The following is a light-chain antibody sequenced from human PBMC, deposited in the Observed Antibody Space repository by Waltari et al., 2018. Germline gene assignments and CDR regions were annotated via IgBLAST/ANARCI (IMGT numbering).Light chain of an antibody. CDR2: LGS. CDR1: RTLLESNGANC. CDR3: MQPLETPYT. J-gene: IGKJ2*01. Sequence: DVVMTQSPLSLTVSPGEPASISCRSSRTLLESNGANCLDWYLQKPGRSSQLLIYLGSNRAPGVPDRFSGSGSGTDFTLKISRVEAEDVGVDYCMQPLETPYTFGRGTKLEIK. V-gene: IGKV2-28*01.